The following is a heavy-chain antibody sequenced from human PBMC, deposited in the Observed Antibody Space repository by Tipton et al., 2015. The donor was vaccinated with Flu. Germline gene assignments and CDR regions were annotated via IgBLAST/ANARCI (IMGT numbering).Heavy chain of an antibody. Sequence: QVQLVQSGAEVKKPGSSVKVSCKASGGTFSSYAISWVRQAPGQGLEWMGGIIPIFGTANYAQKFQGRVTITADKSTSTAYMELSSLRSEDTAVYYCARRIVGATSDYYYMDVWGKGTTVTVSS. CDR3: ARRIVGATSDYYYMDV. D-gene: IGHD1-26*01. V-gene: IGHV1-69*06. CDR2: IIPIFGTA. CDR1: GGTFSSYA. J-gene: IGHJ6*03.